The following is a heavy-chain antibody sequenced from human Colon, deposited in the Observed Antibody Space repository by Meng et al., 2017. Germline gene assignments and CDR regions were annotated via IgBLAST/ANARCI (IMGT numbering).Heavy chain of an antibody. D-gene: IGHD3-10*01. Sequence: SETLSLTCTVSGGSISSYYWSWIRQPPGKGLEWIGYIYYSGSTNYNPSLKSRVTISVDTSKNQFSLKLSSVTAADTAVYYCARDIYYGSGRSDAFAIWGQGTMVTVSS. V-gene: IGHV4-59*01. CDR3: ARDIYYGSGRSDAFAI. CDR2: IYYSGST. J-gene: IGHJ3*02. CDR1: GGSISSYY.